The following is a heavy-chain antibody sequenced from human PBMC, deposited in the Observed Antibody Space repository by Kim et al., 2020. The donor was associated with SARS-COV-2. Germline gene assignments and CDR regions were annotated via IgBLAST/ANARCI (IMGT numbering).Heavy chain of an antibody. CDR1: GFTFSSYA. CDR3: ARDWYSSSWPYYYYGMDV. J-gene: IGHJ6*01. Sequence: GGSLRLSCAASGFTFSSYAMHWVRQAPGKGLEWVAVISYDGSNKYYADSVKGRFTISRDNSKNTLYLQMNSLRAEDTAVYYCARDWYSSSWPYYYYGMDV. V-gene: IGHV3-30*04. D-gene: IGHD6-13*01. CDR2: ISYDGSNK.